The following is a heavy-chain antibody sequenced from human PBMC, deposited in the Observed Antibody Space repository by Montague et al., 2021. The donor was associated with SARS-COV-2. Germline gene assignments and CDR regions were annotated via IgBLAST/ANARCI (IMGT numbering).Heavy chain of an antibody. J-gene: IGHJ4*02. CDR3: VRVGVSNWYSFFDY. V-gene: IGHV4-59*01. CDR1: GGSISSYY. D-gene: IGHD6-13*01. Sequence: SETLSLTCTVSGGSISSYYWSWIRQPPGKGLEWIGYIFNSGSTNYNPSLKSRVTISVDTSKNQLSLRLRSVTAADTAVYYCVRVGVSNWYSFFDYWGQGILVTVSS. CDR2: IFNSGST.